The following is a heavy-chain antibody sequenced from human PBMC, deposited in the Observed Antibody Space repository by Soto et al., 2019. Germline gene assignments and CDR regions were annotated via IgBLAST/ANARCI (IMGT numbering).Heavy chain of an antibody. J-gene: IGHJ4*02. D-gene: IGHD2-15*01. CDR3: TRDRGPECYQD. Sequence: GGSLRLSCAASGFTFSSYWMHWVRQAPGKGLVWVSRINSDGSSTSYGDSVEGRFTISRDNAKNTLYLQMNSLRAEDTAVYYCTRDRGPECYQDWGQGTLVTVSS. V-gene: IGHV3-74*01. CDR1: GFTFSSYW. CDR2: INSDGSST.